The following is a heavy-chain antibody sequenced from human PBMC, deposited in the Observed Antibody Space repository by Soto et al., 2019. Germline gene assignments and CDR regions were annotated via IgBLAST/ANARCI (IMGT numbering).Heavy chain of an antibody. Sequence: EVQLVESGGGLVKPGGSLRLSCAASGFTFSSYSMNWVRQAPGKGLEWVSSISSSSSYIYYADSVKGRFTISRDNAKNALYLRMNSLRAEYTAVYYCARDQPGYSYGYGLGYWGQGTLVTVSS. CDR3: ARDQPGYSYGYGLGY. V-gene: IGHV3-21*01. CDR1: GFTFSSYS. J-gene: IGHJ4*02. CDR2: ISSSSSYI. D-gene: IGHD5-18*01.